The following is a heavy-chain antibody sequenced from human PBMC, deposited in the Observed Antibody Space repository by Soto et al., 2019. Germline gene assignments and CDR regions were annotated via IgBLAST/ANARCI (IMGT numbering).Heavy chain of an antibody. CDR3: AKDEAGIAAAGPVLRSDYYYGMDV. D-gene: IGHD6-13*01. Sequence: SLRPSCSPSGFTFSSYGMHSVFVAPGQWLERVAVMSYDGSSKYYADSVKGRFTISRDNSKNTLYLQMNSLRAEDTAVYYCAKDEAGIAAAGPVLRSDYYYGMDVWGQGTTVTVSS. CDR2: MSYDGSSK. J-gene: IGHJ6*02. V-gene: IGHV3-30*18. CDR1: GFTFSSYG.